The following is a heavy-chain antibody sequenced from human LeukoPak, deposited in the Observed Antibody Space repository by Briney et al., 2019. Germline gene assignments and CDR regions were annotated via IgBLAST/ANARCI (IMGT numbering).Heavy chain of an antibody. CDR3: ARQTGSGLFILP. V-gene: IGHV4-39*01. J-gene: IGHJ4*02. D-gene: IGHD3/OR15-3a*01. Sequence: SETLSLTCTVSGVSISSSNSYWGWIRQPPGKGLEWIGSIYYSGNTYYNASLKSQVSISIDTSKNPFSLRLTSVTAADTAVYYCARQTGSGLFILPGGQGTLVTVSS. CDR2: IYYSGNT. CDR1: GVSISSSNSY.